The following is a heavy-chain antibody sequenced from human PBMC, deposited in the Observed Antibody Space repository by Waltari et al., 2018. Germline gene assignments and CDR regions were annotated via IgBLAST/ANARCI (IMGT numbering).Heavy chain of an antibody. V-gene: IGHV4-39*07. CDR2: IYYSGST. CDR1: GGSLSSSSYH. J-gene: IGHJ4*02. D-gene: IGHD6-13*01. CDR3: ARDRHSSSWSEFDY. Sequence: QLQLQESGPGLVKPSETLSLTCTVSGGSLSSSSYHWGWIRPPPGKGLEWIGSIYYSGSTYYNPSLKSRVTISVDTSKNQFSLKLSSVTAADTAVYYCARDRHSSSWSEFDYWGQGTLVTVSS.